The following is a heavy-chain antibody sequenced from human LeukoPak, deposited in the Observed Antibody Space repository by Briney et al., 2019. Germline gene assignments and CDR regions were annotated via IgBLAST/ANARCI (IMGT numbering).Heavy chain of an antibody. CDR3: AREMDTVNWFDP. V-gene: IGHV1-2*02. Sequence: ASVTVSCKASGYTFTGYYMHWVRQAPGQGLEWMGWINPNSGGTNYAQKFQGRVTMTRDTSIGTAYMELSRLRSDDTAVYYCAREMDTVNWFDPWGQGTLVTVSS. CDR1: GYTFTGYY. D-gene: IGHD5-18*01. CDR2: INPNSGGT. J-gene: IGHJ5*02.